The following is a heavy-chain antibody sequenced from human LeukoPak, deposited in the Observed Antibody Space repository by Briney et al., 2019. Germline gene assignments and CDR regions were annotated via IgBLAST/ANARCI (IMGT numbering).Heavy chain of an antibody. CDR2: ISSSSSYI. D-gene: IGHD3-22*01. V-gene: IGHV3-21*01. J-gene: IGHJ4*02. CDR3: ASNSYDSSGYYYS. Sequence: PGGSLRLSCAASGFTFGSYSMNWVRQAPGKGLEWVSSISSSSSYIYYADSVKGRFTISRDNAKNSLYLQMNSLRAEDTAVYYCASNSYDSSGYYYSWGQGTLVTVSS. CDR1: GFTFGSYS.